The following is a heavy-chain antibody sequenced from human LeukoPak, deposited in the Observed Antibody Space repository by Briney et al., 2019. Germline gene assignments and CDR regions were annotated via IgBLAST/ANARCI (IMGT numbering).Heavy chain of an antibody. Sequence: ASVKVTCKASGYTFTGYYMHWVRQAPGQGLEWMGWINPNSGGTNYAQKFQGRVTMTRDTSISTAYMELSRLRSDDTAVYYCAFGFGEFSSWFDPWGQGTLVTVSS. D-gene: IGHD3-10*01. J-gene: IGHJ5*02. CDR1: GYTFTGYY. CDR2: INPNSGGT. CDR3: AFGFGEFSSWFDP. V-gene: IGHV1-2*02.